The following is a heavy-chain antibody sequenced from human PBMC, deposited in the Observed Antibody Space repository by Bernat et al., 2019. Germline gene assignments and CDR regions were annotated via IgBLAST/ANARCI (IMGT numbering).Heavy chain of an antibody. CDR3: SSKLGPDQWYFDL. Sequence: QLQLQESGPGLVKPSETLSLTCTVSGGSISSRSYYWGWIRQPPGKGLEWIGSFYYSGSTYYNPSLKSRVTMSIDTSKNQFSLKLSSVTAADTAVYYCSSKLGPDQWYFDLWGRGTLVTVSS. V-gene: IGHV4-39*01. CDR2: FYYSGST. J-gene: IGHJ2*01. CDR1: GGSISSRSYY. D-gene: IGHD7-27*01.